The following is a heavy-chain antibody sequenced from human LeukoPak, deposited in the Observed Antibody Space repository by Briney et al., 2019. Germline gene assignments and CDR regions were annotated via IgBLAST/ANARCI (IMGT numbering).Heavy chain of an antibody. J-gene: IGHJ4*02. CDR1: GYTFTGYY. V-gene: IGHV1-18*04. D-gene: IGHD5-24*01. Sequence: ASVKVSCKASGYTFTGYYMHWVRQAPGQGLEWMGWINPNSGNTNYAQKLQGRVTMTTDTSTSTAYMELRSLRSDDTAVYYCARTRRDGYNYEVDYFDYWGQGTLVTVSS. CDR3: ARTRRDGYNYEVDYFDY. CDR2: INPNSGNT.